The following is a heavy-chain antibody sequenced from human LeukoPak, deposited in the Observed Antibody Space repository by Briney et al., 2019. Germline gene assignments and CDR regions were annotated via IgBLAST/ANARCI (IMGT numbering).Heavy chain of an antibody. CDR3: VRGYYDLSSGHPKNFDY. V-gene: IGHV4-39*01. CDR2: IYYSGTT. CDR1: GGPISSNCYY. J-gene: IGHJ4*02. D-gene: IGHD3-3*01. Sequence: PSETLSLPCTVSGGPISSNCYYWGWIPQPPGKGLEWIGRIYYSGTTYYNPSLQSRVTISVDTCKNQCSLRLSAVTTADTALYYCVRGYYDLSSGHPKNFDYWDRGTLVTVSS.